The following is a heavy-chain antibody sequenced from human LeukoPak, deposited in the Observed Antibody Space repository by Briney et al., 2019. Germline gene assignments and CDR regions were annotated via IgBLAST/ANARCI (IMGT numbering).Heavy chain of an antibody. J-gene: IGHJ6*04. Sequence: SETLSFTCAVYGGSFSGYYWSWIRQPPGKGLEWIGEINHSGSTNYNPSLKSRVTISVDTSKNQFSLKLSSVTAADTAVYYCARLRLGYCSSTSCHLVSDYYSMDVWGKGTTVTVSS. CDR1: GGSFSGYY. D-gene: IGHD2-2*01. V-gene: IGHV4-34*01. CDR2: INHSGST. CDR3: ARLRLGYCSSTSCHLVSDYYSMDV.